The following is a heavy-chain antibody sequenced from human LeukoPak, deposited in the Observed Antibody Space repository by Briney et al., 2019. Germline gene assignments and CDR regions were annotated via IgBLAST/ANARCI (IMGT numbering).Heavy chain of an antibody. CDR3: ARRRYDSSAYSFDC. D-gene: IGHD3-22*01. V-gene: IGHV1-8*01. CDR2: MNPNSGDT. J-gene: IGHJ4*02. Sequence: ASVKVSCKASGYTFTSYDINWVRQATGQGLEWMGWMNPNSGDTVDAPKLQGRVTMTRYTSTSTAYMELSSLRSEDPAVYYWARRRYDSSAYSFDCRGQGTLVTVSS. CDR1: GYTFTSYD.